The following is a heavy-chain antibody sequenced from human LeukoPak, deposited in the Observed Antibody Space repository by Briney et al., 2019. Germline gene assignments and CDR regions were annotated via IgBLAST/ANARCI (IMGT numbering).Heavy chain of an antibody. CDR3: ARDKIAVAGYNWFDP. D-gene: IGHD6-19*01. J-gene: IGHJ5*02. V-gene: IGHV3-48*03. CDR1: GFTFSSYE. Sequence: GGSLRLSCAASGFTFSSYEMNWVRQAPGKGLEWVSYISSSGSTIYYADSVKGRFTISRDNAKNSLYLQMNSLRAEDTAVYYCARDKIAVAGYNWFDPWGQGTLVTVSS. CDR2: ISSSGSTI.